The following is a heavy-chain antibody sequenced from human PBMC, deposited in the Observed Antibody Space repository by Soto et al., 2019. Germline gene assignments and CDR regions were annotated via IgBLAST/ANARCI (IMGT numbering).Heavy chain of an antibody. CDR1: GFTFSSYA. Sequence: PGGSLRLSCAASGFTFSSYAMSWVRQAPGKGLEWVSAISGSGGSTYYADSVKGRFTISRDNSKNTLYLQMNSLRAEDTAVYYCAKDPEKLWFGELLHNWFDPWGQGTLVTVSS. V-gene: IGHV3-23*01. D-gene: IGHD3-10*01. CDR3: AKDPEKLWFGELLHNWFDP. CDR2: ISGSGGST. J-gene: IGHJ5*02.